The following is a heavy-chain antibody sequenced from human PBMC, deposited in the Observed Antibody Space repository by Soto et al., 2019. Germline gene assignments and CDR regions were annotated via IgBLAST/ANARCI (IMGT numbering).Heavy chain of an antibody. CDR2: ISYDGSNK. CDR1: GFTFSSYG. D-gene: IGHD6-13*01. Sequence: PGGSLRLSCASSGFTFSSYGMHWVRQAPGKGLEWVAVISYDGSNKYYADSVKGRFTISRDNSKNTLYLQMNSLRAEDTAVYYCAKEEQLAYYFDYWGQGTLVTVSS. J-gene: IGHJ4*02. V-gene: IGHV3-30*18. CDR3: AKEEQLAYYFDY.